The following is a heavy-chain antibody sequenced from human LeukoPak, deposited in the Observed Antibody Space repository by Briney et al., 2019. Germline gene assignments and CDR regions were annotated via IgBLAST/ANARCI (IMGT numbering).Heavy chain of an antibody. CDR1: GFTFSTYA. J-gene: IGHJ4*02. V-gene: IGHV3-30*02. CDR2: IWPDGSKK. D-gene: IGHD6-25*01. CDR3: AKISSSAESNFDY. Sequence: GGSLRLSCAASGFTFSTYAMHWVRQAPGRGLEWVAFIWPDGSKKYYADSVKGRFAISRENSKNTVYLQMNDLRPEDTALYFCAKISSSAESNFDYWGQGTLLTVSS.